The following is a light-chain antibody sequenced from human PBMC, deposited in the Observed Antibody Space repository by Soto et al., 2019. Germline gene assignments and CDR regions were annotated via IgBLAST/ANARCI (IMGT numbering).Light chain of an antibody. CDR3: QSYDHTLSGPV. CDR2: DNS. CDR1: TSNIGTNYD. Sequence: SALTQPPSVTVAPGQRVTISCTGSTSNIGTNYDVYWYQHLPGRAPKLLTYDNSNRPSGVPDRFSASKSGMSASLAITGLQAEDEAHYYCQSYDHTLSGPVLGTGTKVT. V-gene: IGLV1-40*01. J-gene: IGLJ1*01.